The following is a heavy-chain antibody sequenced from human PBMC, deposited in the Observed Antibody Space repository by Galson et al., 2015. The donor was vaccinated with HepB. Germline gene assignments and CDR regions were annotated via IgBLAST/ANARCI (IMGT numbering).Heavy chain of an antibody. Sequence: SLRLSCAASGFTFSSYGIHWVRQAPGKGLEWVAVISYDGSMKYYVDSVKGRFTISRDNSKNTLNLQMNSLRSEDTAVYYCAKEYNSGYGVFDYWGQGTLVTVSS. D-gene: IGHD4/OR15-4a*01. J-gene: IGHJ4*02. V-gene: IGHV3-30*18. CDR2: ISYDGSMK. CDR1: GFTFSSYG. CDR3: AKEYNSGYGVFDY.